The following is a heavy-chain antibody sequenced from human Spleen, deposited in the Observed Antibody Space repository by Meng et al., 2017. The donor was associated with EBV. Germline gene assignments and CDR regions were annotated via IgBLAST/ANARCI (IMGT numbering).Heavy chain of an antibody. V-gene: IGHV4-34*01. D-gene: IGHD2-21*01. J-gene: IGHJ4*02. CDR1: GAPFSNFY. Sequence: QVQLQEGGPGLWNPSGPLPPPGAFYGAPFSNFYWTWLRHPPGKGLEWIGEINHTGSTNYNPSLKNRVTISVDTSGNRFSLNLSSVTAADTAVYYCARDSPVSHFDFWGQGTLVTVSS. CDR3: ARDSPVSHFDF. CDR2: INHTGST.